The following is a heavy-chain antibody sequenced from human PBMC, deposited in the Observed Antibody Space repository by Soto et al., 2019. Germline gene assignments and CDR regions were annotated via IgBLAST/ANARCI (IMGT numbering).Heavy chain of an antibody. CDR1: GGTFSSYA. Sequence: QVQLVQSGAEVKKPGSSVKVSCKASGGTFSSYAISWVRQAPGQGLEWMGGIIPIFGTANYAQKFQGRVTITADESTSTASMELSRLRSEDTAVYYCARWGVNYSGSGRYDWFDPWGQGTLVTVSS. J-gene: IGHJ5*02. CDR3: ARWGVNYSGSGRYDWFDP. CDR2: IIPIFGTA. V-gene: IGHV1-69*01. D-gene: IGHD3-10*01.